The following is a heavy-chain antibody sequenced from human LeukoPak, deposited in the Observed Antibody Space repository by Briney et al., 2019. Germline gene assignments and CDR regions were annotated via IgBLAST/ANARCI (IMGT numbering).Heavy chain of an antibody. J-gene: IGHJ4*02. CDR1: GFTFSDYY. Sequence: PGGSLRLSCAASGFTFSDYYMSWIRQAPGKGLEYVSSISSDGGSTYYANSVKGRFTISRDSSRNTLYLQMGSLRAEDMAVYYCARGAWTTVVTPLGYWGQGTLVTVSS. CDR3: ARGAWTTVVTPLGY. D-gene: IGHD4-23*01. V-gene: IGHV3-64*01. CDR2: ISSDGGST.